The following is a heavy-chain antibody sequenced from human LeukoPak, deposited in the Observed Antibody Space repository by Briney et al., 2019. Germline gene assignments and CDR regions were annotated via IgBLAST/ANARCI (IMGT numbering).Heavy chain of an antibody. J-gene: IGHJ3*02. CDR2: ISSSGSTI. CDR1: GFIFSIYG. D-gene: IGHD3-10*01. Sequence: GGSLRLSCEASGFIFSIYGMSWVRQAPGKGLEWVSYISSSGSTIYYADSVKGRFTISRDNAKNSLYLQMNSLRAEDTAVYYCARDFGPYGQTEDAFDIWGQGTMVAVSS. CDR3: ARDFGPYGQTEDAFDI. V-gene: IGHV3-48*04.